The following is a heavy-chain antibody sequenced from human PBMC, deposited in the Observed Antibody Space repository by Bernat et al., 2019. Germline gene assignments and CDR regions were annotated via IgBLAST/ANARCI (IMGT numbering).Heavy chain of an antibody. J-gene: IGHJ3*02. CDR1: GFSFSNYG. CDR3: VKEWGRRQEAFDI. V-gene: IGHV3-30*02. D-gene: IGHD3-16*01. CDR2: IRYDGSGK. Sequence: VQLVESGGGAVQPGGSLRLSCAASGFSFSNYGIHWVRQAPGKGLEWVAFIRYDGSGKFYAESVKGRFTISRDNSKSTLDLQMNSLRVEDTAVYYCVKEWGRRQEAFDIWGRGAMVSVSS.